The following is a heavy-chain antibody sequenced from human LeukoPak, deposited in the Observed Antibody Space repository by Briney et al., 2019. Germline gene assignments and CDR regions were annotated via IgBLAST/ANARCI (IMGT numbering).Heavy chain of an antibody. CDR3: ARDQTPYSSRTYMDV. Sequence: GASVKVSCKASGYTFTSYGISWVRQAPGQGLEWMGWISAYNGNTNYAQKLQGRVTMTTDTSTSTAYMELRSLRSDDTAVYYCARDQTPYSSRTYMDVWGKGTTVTVSS. CDR1: GYTFTSYG. V-gene: IGHV1-18*01. CDR2: ISAYNGNT. D-gene: IGHD6-13*01. J-gene: IGHJ6*03.